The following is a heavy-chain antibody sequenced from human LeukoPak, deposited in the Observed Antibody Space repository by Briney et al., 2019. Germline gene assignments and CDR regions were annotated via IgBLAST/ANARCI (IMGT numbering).Heavy chain of an antibody. CDR1: GLTVGSNY. Sequence: AGGSLRLSCAASGLTVGSNYMTWVRQAPGKGLEWVSSISSSNSYIFYADSVKGRFAISRDNAKNSLYLQMNSLRAEDTAVYYCAREAFSEGDGDYVGYWGQGTLVTVSS. D-gene: IGHD4-17*01. V-gene: IGHV3-21*01. CDR2: ISSSNSYI. J-gene: IGHJ4*02. CDR3: AREAFSEGDGDYVGY.